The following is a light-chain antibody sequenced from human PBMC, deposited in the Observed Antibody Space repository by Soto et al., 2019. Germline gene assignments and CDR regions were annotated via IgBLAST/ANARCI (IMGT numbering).Light chain of an antibody. CDR1: SSNIGINA. J-gene: IGLJ1*01. CDR3: AAWDDSLNGLV. V-gene: IGLV1-44*01. Sequence: QSVLTQPPSASGTPGQRVTISCYGSSSNIGINAVNWYQQIPGTATKLVIYANNQRPSGVPDRFSGSKSGISASLAISGLQSEDEADYSCAAWDDSLNGLVFGTGTKVTVL. CDR2: ANN.